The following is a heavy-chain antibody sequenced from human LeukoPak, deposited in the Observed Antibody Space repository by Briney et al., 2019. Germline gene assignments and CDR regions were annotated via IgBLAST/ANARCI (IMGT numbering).Heavy chain of an antibody. V-gene: IGHV4-4*07. CDR1: GGSISSYY. Sequence: SETVSLTCTASGGSISSYYWSWIRQPAGKGLEWIGRIYMSKSSDYNPYLKSRVTMSVDTSQNQFSLKLSSVTAADTAVYDCATGGSRPGTFDIWDQGTMVTVSS. CDR2: IYMSKSS. J-gene: IGHJ3*02. CDR3: ATGGSRPGTFDI. D-gene: IGHD1-14*01.